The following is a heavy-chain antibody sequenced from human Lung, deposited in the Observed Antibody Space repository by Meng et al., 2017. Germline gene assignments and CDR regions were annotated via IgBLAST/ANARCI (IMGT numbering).Heavy chain of an antibody. Sequence: VQLLEVGAGLVTPSDSLPLACVSSGGAVSHYYGSWNRQPTGKGLVGIWEINDSGGTNYNPSLESRATISVDTSQNNLSLKLSSVTAADSSVYYCARGPTTMAHDFDYWGQGTLVTVSS. V-gene: IGHV4-34*01. CDR2: INDSGGT. D-gene: IGHD4-11*01. CDR3: ARGPTTMAHDFDY. CDR1: GGAVSHYY. J-gene: IGHJ4*02.